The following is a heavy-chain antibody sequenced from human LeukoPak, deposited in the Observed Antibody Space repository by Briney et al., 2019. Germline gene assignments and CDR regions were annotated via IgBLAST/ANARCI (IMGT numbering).Heavy chain of an antibody. Sequence: PSETLSLTCAVSGDSFSSHYWTWFRQSPGTGLEWIGYISHIGRTNYNPSLKSRVTISIDTSKNQFSLKLRSVTAADTAVYYCARDLVTVTKGFDIWGQGTMVSVSS. V-gene: IGHV4-59*11. CDR3: ARDLVTVTKGFDI. CDR1: GDSFSSHY. J-gene: IGHJ3*02. D-gene: IGHD4-17*01. CDR2: ISHIGRT.